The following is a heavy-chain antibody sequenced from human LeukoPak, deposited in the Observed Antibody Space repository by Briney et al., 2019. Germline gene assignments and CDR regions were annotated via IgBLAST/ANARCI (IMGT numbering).Heavy chain of an antibody. D-gene: IGHD1-1*01. CDR1: GFTAGGYA. J-gene: IGHJ4*02. V-gene: IGHV3-21*01. CDR3: TKDSQNCDDYFDY. Sequence: GGSLRLSCAISGFTAGGYAMNWVRQAPGKGLEWVSSISWSGSYIYYADSVRGRFTISSDNEKSSVFLKMDSMREEDTAVYYCTKDSQNCDDYFDYWGQGTLITVSS. CDR2: ISWSGSYI.